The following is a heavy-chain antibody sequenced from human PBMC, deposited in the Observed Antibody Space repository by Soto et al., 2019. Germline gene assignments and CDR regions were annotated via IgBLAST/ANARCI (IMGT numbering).Heavy chain of an antibody. Sequence: QLQLQESGSGLVKPSQTLSLTCAVSGGSISSGGYSWSWIRQPPGKGLEWIGYIYHSGSTYYNPSLKSRVTISVDRSKNQFSLKLSSVTAADTAVYYCARGHIIAVGFSYYFDYWGQGTLVTVSS. CDR3: ARGHIIAVGFSYYFDY. CDR1: GGSISSGGYS. V-gene: IGHV4-30-2*01. J-gene: IGHJ4*02. D-gene: IGHD6-19*01. CDR2: IYHSGST.